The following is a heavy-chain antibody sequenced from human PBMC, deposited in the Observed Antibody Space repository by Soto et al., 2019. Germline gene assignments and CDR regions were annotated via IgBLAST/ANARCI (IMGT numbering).Heavy chain of an antibody. CDR3: AAGQGC. Sequence: GGSLRLSCAVSGITFSSIWMSWVRLAPEKGPEWVANINPDATQKFYVDSVEGRFTISRDNAKNSLFLQMGSLRGEDTALYFCAAGQGCWGKGTLGTVSS. CDR2: INPDATQK. CDR1: GITFSSIW. D-gene: IGHD6-19*01. J-gene: IGHJ1*01. V-gene: IGHV3-7*05.